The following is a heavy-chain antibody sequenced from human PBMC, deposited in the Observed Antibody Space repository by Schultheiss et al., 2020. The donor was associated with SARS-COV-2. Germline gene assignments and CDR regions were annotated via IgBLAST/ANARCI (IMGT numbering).Heavy chain of an antibody. Sequence: GGSLRLSCAASGFTFRNYWMHWVRQIPGKGLEWVANIKQDGSEKYYVDSVKGRFTISRDNAKNSLYLQMNSLRAEDTALYHCARDRGSYYRWFDPWGQGTLVTVSS. D-gene: IGHD1-26*01. CDR1: GFTFRNYW. V-gene: IGHV3-7*03. CDR2: IKQDGSEK. J-gene: IGHJ5*02. CDR3: ARDRGSYYRWFDP.